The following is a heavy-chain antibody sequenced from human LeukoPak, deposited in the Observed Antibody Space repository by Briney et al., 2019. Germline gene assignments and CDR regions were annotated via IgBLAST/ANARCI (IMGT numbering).Heavy chain of an antibody. D-gene: IGHD2-15*01. CDR3: ARDGGYCSGGSCHRVLYYYYYMDV. J-gene: IGHJ6*03. CDR1: GGSISSYY. CDR2: IYYSGST. Sequence: SETLSLTCTVSGGSISSYYWSWIRQPPGKGLEWIGYIYYSGSTNYNPSLKSRVNISVVTSKNQFCLKLSSVTAADTAVYYCARDGGYCSGGSCHRVLYYYYYMDVWGKGTTVTVSS. V-gene: IGHV4-59*01.